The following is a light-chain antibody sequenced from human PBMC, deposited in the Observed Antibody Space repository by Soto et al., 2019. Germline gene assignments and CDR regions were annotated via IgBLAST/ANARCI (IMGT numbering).Light chain of an antibody. Sequence: EIVLTQSPAALSLSPGERATLSCRASQSVSTYLAWYQKKPGQAPRLLIYGASNRATGVPDRFTGSGSGTDFIFTIRRLEPEDSAVYYCQKYDTSPYSFGQGTKVDIK. V-gene: IGKV3-20*01. CDR3: QKYDTSPYS. CDR1: QSVSTY. J-gene: IGKJ2*03. CDR2: GAS.